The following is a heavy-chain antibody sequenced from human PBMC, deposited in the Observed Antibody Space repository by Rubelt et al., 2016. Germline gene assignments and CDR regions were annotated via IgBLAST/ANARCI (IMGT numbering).Heavy chain of an antibody. J-gene: IGHJ4*02. CDR2: IYYSGNT. CDR1: GGSLSGYY. D-gene: IGHD1-26*01. CDR3: ARRGFRRPDYYPLEY. Sequence: QVQLQQWGAGLLKPSETLSLTCAVYGGSLSGYYWSWIRQSPGKGLEWIGYIYYSGNTNSNPSLKSRVTTSVDTSKNQFSLKLRSVTAADTAVYYCARRGFRRPDYYPLEYWGQGALVTVSS. V-gene: IGHV4-34*11.